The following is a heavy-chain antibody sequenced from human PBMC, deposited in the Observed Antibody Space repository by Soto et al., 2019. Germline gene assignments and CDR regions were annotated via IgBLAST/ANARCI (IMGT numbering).Heavy chain of an antibody. CDR3: TNRKLPTRPWGPAFGV. CDR2: ISSSGGST. J-gene: IGHJ3*01. V-gene: IGHV3-23*01. CDR1: GFTFSSYA. Sequence: PGGSLRLSCAASGFTFSSYAMSWVRQAPGKGLEWVSAISSSGGSTYYPGSVKGRFTISRDNSKNTLFLQMSSLRAEDTAVYYCTNRKLPTRPWGPAFGVWGQGTMVTVSS. D-gene: IGHD6-6*01.